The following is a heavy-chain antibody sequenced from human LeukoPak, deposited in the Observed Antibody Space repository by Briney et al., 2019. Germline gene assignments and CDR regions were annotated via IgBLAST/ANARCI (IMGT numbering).Heavy chain of an antibody. CDR1: GFTFGAYA. Sequence: GGSLRLSCVASGFTFGAYAMHWVRQAPGKGLEWVSFISGHGGTTYYVDSVKGRFAISRDNTNNSLYLEMNSLTTEDTALYYCAKLEVVPDPRADALDIWGQGTMVTVSS. CDR3: AKLEVVPDPRADALDI. V-gene: IGHV3-43*02. J-gene: IGHJ3*02. CDR2: ISGHGGTT. D-gene: IGHD3-22*01.